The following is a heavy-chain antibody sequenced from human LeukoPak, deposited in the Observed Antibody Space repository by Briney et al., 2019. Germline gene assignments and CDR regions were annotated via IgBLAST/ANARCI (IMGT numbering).Heavy chain of an antibody. CDR1: GYMFTSYA. Sequence: GASVKVSCKASGYMFTSYAISWVRQAPGQGLEWMGWISAYNGKTNYAQILQGRVTMTTDASTSTAYMELRSLRSDDTAVYYCARHPYYDSSGYYVYWGQGTLVTVSS. D-gene: IGHD3-22*01. CDR2: ISAYNGKT. CDR3: ARHPYYDSSGYYVY. J-gene: IGHJ4*02. V-gene: IGHV1-18*01.